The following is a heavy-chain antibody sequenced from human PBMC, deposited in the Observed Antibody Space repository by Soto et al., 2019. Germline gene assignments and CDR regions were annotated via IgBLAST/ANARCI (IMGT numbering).Heavy chain of an antibody. J-gene: IGHJ5*02. CDR3: SRAYYDRSGYAVDP. D-gene: IGHD3-22*01. Sequence: SETLSLTCRVSGGSISNDYWTWIRQPPGKGLEWIGYIYKGGSINYNPSLKSRVTISVDTSNNQFSLKLSSVTAADTAVYYCSRAYYDRSGYAVDPWGQGTLVTVSS. V-gene: IGHV4-4*09. CDR2: IYKGGSI. CDR1: GGSISNDY.